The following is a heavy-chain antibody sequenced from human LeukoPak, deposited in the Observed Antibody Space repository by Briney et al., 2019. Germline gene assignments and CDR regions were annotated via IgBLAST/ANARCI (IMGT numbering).Heavy chain of an antibody. CDR2: ISWNSGSI. J-gene: IGHJ2*01. Sequence: PGGSLRLSCAASGFTFDDYAMHWVRQAPGKGLEWVSGISWNSGSIGYADSVKGRFTISRDNSKNTLYLQMNSLRAEDTAVYYCAKPALGATVWYFDLWGRGTLVTVSS. V-gene: IGHV3-9*01. CDR1: GFTFDDYA. CDR3: AKPALGATVWYFDL. D-gene: IGHD1-26*01.